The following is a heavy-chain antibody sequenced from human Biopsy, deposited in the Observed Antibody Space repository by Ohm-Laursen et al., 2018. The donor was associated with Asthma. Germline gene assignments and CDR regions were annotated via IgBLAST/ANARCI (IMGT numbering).Heavy chain of an antibody. Sequence: SVKVSCKSLGGTFNTYVIGWVRQAPGQGLGWMGGINSVFGTTTYPQKFQDRVTITAADSTSTVYMELSSLRSEDTAVYYCARKAGSCISRTCYSLDFWGQGTLVTVSS. CDR2: INSVFGTT. CDR1: GGTFNTYV. V-gene: IGHV1-69*13. CDR3: ARKAGSCISRTCYSLDF. J-gene: IGHJ4*02. D-gene: IGHD2-2*01.